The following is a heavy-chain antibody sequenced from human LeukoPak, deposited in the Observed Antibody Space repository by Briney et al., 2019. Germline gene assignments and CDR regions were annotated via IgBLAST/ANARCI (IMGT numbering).Heavy chain of an antibody. Sequence: GASVKVSRKASGYTFTSYYMHWVRQAPGQGLEWMGIINPSGGSTSYAQKFQGRVTMTRDTSTSTVYMELSSLRSEDTAVYYCARDHGYYDSSGYEGYWGQGTLVTVSS. J-gene: IGHJ4*02. CDR1: GYTFTSYY. D-gene: IGHD3-22*01. CDR3: ARDHGYYDSSGYEGY. V-gene: IGHV1-46*01. CDR2: INPSGGST.